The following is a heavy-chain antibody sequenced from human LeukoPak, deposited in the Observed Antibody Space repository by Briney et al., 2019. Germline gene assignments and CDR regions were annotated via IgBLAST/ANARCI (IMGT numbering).Heavy chain of an antibody. CDR2: ISGSGGST. D-gene: IGHD6-13*01. Sequence: PGGSLRLSCAASGFTFSSYAMSWVRQAPGKGLEWVSAISGSGGSTYYADSVKGRFTISRDNPKNTLYLQMNSLRAEDTAVYYCAKDHGSWYVSELYFDYWGRGTLVTVTS. V-gene: IGHV3-23*01. J-gene: IGHJ4*02. CDR3: AKDHGSWYVSELYFDY. CDR1: GFTFSSYA.